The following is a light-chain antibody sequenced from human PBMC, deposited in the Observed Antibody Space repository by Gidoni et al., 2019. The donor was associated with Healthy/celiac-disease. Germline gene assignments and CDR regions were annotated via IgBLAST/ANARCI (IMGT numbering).Light chain of an antibody. Sequence: EIVLTQSPATLSLSPGESATLSCRASQSGSRYLAWYQQKPGQAPRLLIYDASNRATGIPARFSGSGSGTDCTLTISSLEPEDCAVYYCQQRSNWPPKVTFGQGTKLEIK. CDR3: QQRSNWPPKVT. J-gene: IGKJ2*01. V-gene: IGKV3-11*01. CDR2: DAS. CDR1: QSGSRY.